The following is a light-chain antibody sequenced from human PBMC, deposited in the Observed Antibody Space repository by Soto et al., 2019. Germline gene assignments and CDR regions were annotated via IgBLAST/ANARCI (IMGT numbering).Light chain of an antibody. CDR1: QSIINY. Sequence: IRLTQSPSSLSASVGDRVTITCRASQSIINYLAWSQHKPGKAPQLLIYGASTLQSGVPSRFGGSGSGTYFTLTVSSLQPEEFATYYCQHLFIDPPTFGPGTKVDIK. CDR3: QHLFIDPPT. CDR2: GAS. J-gene: IGKJ3*01. V-gene: IGKV1-9*01.